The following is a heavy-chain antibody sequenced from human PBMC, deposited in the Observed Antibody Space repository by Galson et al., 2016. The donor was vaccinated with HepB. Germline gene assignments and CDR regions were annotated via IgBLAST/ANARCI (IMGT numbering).Heavy chain of an antibody. CDR1: GGFVSSDSYY. Sequence: SETLSLTCSVSGGFVSSDSYYWNWIRQPPGKGLEWIGYFRYGGSTNYNPSLKSRVTISADTSKNQFSLKLRYVTAADTAVYYCARSSRDWYATLDYWGQGTLVTVSS. V-gene: IGHV4-61*01. J-gene: IGHJ4*02. D-gene: IGHD6-19*01. CDR3: ARSSRDWYATLDY. CDR2: FRYGGST.